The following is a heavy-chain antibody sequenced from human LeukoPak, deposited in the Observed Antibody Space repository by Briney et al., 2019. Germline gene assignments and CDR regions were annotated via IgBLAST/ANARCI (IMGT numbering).Heavy chain of an antibody. Sequence: GGSLRLSCAASGFTFRSYWMTWVRQYPGKGLEWVSNIKQDGSETYYADSVKGRFTISRDNAKRSLYLQMNSLRAEDTAVYYCARDGELGSPADAFDIWGQGTMVTVSS. CDR3: ARDGELGSPADAFDI. CDR1: GFTFRSYW. CDR2: IKQDGSET. J-gene: IGHJ3*02. D-gene: IGHD1-26*01. V-gene: IGHV3-7*01.